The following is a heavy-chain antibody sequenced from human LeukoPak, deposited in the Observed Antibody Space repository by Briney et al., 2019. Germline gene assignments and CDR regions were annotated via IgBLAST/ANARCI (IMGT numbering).Heavy chain of an antibody. D-gene: IGHD2-2*01. Sequence: GESLKISCKGSGYSFTSYWIGWVRQMPGKGLEWMGIIYPGDSDTRYSPSFQGQVTISADKSISTAYLQWSSLKASDTAMYYCARQQVGYCSSTSCPTAAGDYWGQGTLVTVSS. V-gene: IGHV5-51*01. J-gene: IGHJ4*02. CDR3: ARQQVGYCSSTSCPTAAGDY. CDR2: IYPGDSDT. CDR1: GYSFTSYW.